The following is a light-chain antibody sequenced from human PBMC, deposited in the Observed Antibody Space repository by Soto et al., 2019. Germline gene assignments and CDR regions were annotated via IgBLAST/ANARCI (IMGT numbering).Light chain of an antibody. CDR2: AAS. Sequence: EIALTQAPDTLSVSAGERATLSCRASQSVSSYYLAWYQQKPGQAPRLLIYAASSRATGIPDRFSGGGSGTDFTLTISRLEPEDFAVYYCQQCGSSPWTFGQGTKVDI. V-gene: IGKV3-20*01. J-gene: IGKJ1*01. CDR3: QQCGSSPWT. CDR1: QSVSSYY.